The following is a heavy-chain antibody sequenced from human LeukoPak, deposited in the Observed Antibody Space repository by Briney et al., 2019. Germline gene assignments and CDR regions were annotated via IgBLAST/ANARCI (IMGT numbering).Heavy chain of an antibody. J-gene: IGHJ4*02. Sequence: QPGGSLRLSCAASGFTFSDFWMNWVRQAPGKGLEWVASIKQDGSEKYYVDSVKGRFSISRDNAKNSLHLQMNSLRAEDTAVCYCARDHTVDGLVFDYWGQGILVTVSS. CDR1: GFTFSDFW. D-gene: IGHD6-19*01. V-gene: IGHV3-7*01. CDR3: ARDHTVDGLVFDY. CDR2: IKQDGSEK.